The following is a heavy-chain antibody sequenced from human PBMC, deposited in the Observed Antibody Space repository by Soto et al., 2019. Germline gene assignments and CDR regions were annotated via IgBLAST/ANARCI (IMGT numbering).Heavy chain of an antibody. J-gene: IGHJ4*02. Sequence: EVQLVESGGGLVKPGGSLRLSCAASGFTFSSYTMNWVHQAPGKGLEWVSSISSTSSYIYYADSVKGRFTISRDNATNSLYLQMNSLRAEETAVYYCALDWGHTLDYWGQGTLVIVSS. CDR3: ALDWGHTLDY. CDR2: ISSTSSYI. D-gene: IGHD3-16*01. V-gene: IGHV3-21*01. CDR1: GFTFSSYT.